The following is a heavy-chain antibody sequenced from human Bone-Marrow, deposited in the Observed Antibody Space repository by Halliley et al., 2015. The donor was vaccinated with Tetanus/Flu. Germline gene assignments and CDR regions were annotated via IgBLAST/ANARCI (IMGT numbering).Heavy chain of an antibody. CDR2: ISGSGGNT. V-gene: IGHV3-23*01. D-gene: IGHD6-19*01. CDR3: AKDRNSGWRFDY. Sequence: SLRLSCAASGFTFSSNAMTWVRQAPGKGLEWVSEISGSGGNTYYADSVKGRFTVSRDNSKNTLYLQMNSLRAEDTAVYYCAKDRNSGWRFDYWGQGTLVTVSS. CDR1: GFTFSSNA. J-gene: IGHJ4*02.